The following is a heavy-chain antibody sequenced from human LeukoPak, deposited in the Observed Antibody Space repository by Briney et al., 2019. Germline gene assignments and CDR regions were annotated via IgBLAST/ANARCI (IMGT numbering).Heavy chain of an antibody. CDR2: ISYDGSNK. CDR3: ARDRPGYYFDY. Sequence: PGRSLRLSCAASGFTFSSYGMHWVRQAPGKGLEWVAVISYDGSNKYYADSVKGRFTISRDNSKNTLYLQMNSLRAEGTAVYYCARDRPGYYFDYWGQGTLVTVSS. J-gene: IGHJ4*02. CDR1: GFTFSSYG. D-gene: IGHD7-27*01. V-gene: IGHV3-30*03.